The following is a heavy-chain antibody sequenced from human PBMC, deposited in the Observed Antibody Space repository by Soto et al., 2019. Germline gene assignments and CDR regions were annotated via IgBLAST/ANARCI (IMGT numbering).Heavy chain of an antibody. J-gene: IGHJ4*02. V-gene: IGHV1-18*01. Sequence: QVQLVQSAAEVRRPGASVRISCKTSGYNFNTYGIIWVRQAPGQGLEWMGWISGYNGYTKYAQSLEDRVTLSTDTSTSTAYLELRSLRSGDTAVYFCARDRDYSHTDADIDYWGQGTLVTVSS. CDR3: ARDRDYSHTDADIDY. CDR1: GYNFNTYG. CDR2: ISGYNGYT. D-gene: IGHD3-16*01.